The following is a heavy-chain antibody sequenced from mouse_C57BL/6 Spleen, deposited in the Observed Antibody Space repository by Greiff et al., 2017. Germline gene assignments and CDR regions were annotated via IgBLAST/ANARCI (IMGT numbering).Heavy chain of an antibody. V-gene: IGHV1-15*01. CDR1: GYTFTDYE. CDR3: TRRAIYDGYYEGVFAY. Sequence: QVHVKQSGAELVRPGASVTLSCKASGYTFTDYEMHWVKQTPVHGLEWIGAIDPETGGTAYNQKFKGKAILTADKSSSTAYMELRSLTSEDSAVYYCTRRAIYDGYYEGVFAYWGQGTLVTVSA. J-gene: IGHJ3*01. D-gene: IGHD2-3*01. CDR2: IDPETGGT.